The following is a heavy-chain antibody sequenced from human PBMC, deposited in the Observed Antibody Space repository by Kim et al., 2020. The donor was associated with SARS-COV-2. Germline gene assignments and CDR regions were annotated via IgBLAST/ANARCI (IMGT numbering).Heavy chain of an antibody. V-gene: IGHV3-23*01. CDR3: ATVQSTGLTAGFGY. Sequence: AASVKGRFTISRENPKNTLYLQMNSLTTDDTAVYYCATVQSTGLTAGFGYWGQGTLVTVSS. D-gene: IGHD3-10*01. J-gene: IGHJ4*02.